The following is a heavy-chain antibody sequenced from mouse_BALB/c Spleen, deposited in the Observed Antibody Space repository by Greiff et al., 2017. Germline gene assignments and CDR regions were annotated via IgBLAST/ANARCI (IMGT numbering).Heavy chain of an antibody. CDR1: GFSLTSYG. Sequence: VKLVESGPGLVAPSQSLSITCTASGFSLTSYGVHWVRQPPGKGLEWMGVIWAGGSTNYNSALMSRLSISKDNSKSQVFLKMNRLQTDDTAMYYCARDLGLRIAYWGQGTLVTVSA. CDR2: IWAGGST. CDR3: ARDLGLRIAY. J-gene: IGHJ3*01. V-gene: IGHV2-9*02. D-gene: IGHD3-1*01.